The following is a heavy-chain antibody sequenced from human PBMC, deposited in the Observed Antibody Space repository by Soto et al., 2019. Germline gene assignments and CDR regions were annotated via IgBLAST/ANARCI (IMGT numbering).Heavy chain of an antibody. V-gene: IGHV1-18*01. CDR2: INPNSGHT. Sequence: GASVKVSCKASGYTFTTYGIIWVRQAPGQGLEWMGWINPNSGHTNYAQNLQDRATMTTDTSTNTAYMELRSLRSDDTAVYFCARVRRIAAPIRGYYYGMDVWGQGTTVTVSS. J-gene: IGHJ6*02. CDR3: ARVRRIAAPIRGYYYGMDV. D-gene: IGHD6-6*01. CDR1: GYTFTTYG.